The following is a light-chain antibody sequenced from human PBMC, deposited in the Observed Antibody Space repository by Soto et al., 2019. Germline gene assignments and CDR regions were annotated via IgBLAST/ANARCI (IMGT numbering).Light chain of an antibody. CDR3: QQYGSAPRT. CDR2: DAS. CDR1: QSVSSDS. Sequence: EIVLTQSPGTLSLSPGERAILSCRASQSVSSDSLAWYRQKPGQAPRLLVYDASSRATGIPDRFSGSGSGTDFPLTISRLEPEDFAVYYCQQYGSAPRTFGQGTTVEIK. J-gene: IGKJ1*01. V-gene: IGKV3-20*01.